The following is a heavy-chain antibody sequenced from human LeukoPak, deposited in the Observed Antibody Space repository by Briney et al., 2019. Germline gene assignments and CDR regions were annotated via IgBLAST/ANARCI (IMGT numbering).Heavy chain of an antibody. D-gene: IGHD2-15*01. Sequence: ASVKVSCKASGYTFTSYGISWVRQAPGQGLEWMGWISAYNGNTNYAQKLQGTVTMTTDTSTSTAYIELRSLRYDDTAAYYCARDASWYCDYWGQGTLVTVSS. V-gene: IGHV1-18*01. J-gene: IGHJ4*02. CDR2: ISAYNGNT. CDR1: GYTFTSYG. CDR3: ARDASWYCDY.